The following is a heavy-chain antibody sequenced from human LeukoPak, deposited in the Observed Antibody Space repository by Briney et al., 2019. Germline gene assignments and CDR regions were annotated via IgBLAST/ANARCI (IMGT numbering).Heavy chain of an antibody. CDR3: ERGLLYGDFGTWNYGMDV. Sequence: ASVKVSCKASAYXFTGYFMQWVRHPPAPGIEWLGSTYPNTGSTNLAQKFQDRVTMTRDTSNSTAYMELSRLRSDVTAVYYGERGLLYGDFGTWNYGMDVWGQGTTVTVSS. D-gene: IGHD3-10*01. CDR1: AYXFTGYF. V-gene: IGHV1-2*02. J-gene: IGHJ6*02. CDR2: TYPNTGST.